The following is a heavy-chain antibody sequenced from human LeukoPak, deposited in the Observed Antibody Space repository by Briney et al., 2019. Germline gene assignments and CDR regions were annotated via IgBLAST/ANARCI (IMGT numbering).Heavy chain of an antibody. V-gene: IGHV4-34*01. CDR3: ARGWYRRIVVVITRGGFDY. J-gene: IGHJ4*02. CDR2: INHSGST. CDR1: GGSFSGYY. D-gene: IGHD3-22*01. Sequence: SETLSLTCAVYGGSFSGYYWSWIRQPPGKGLEWIGEINHSGSTNYNPSLKSRVTISVDTSKNQFSLKLSSVTAADTAVYYCARGWYRRIVVVITRGGFDYWGQGTLVTVSS.